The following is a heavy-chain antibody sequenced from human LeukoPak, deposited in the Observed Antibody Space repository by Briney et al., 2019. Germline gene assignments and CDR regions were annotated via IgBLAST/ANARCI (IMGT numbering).Heavy chain of an antibody. CDR2: IWYDGSNK. CDR3: ARARDRGVINSFFDY. Sequence: GGSLRLSCAASGFTFSSYGMHWVRQAPGKGLEWVAVIWYDGSNKYYADSVKGRFTISRDNSKNTLCLQMNSLRAEDTAVYYCARARDRGVINSFFDYWGQGTLVTVSS. V-gene: IGHV3-33*01. J-gene: IGHJ4*02. CDR1: GFTFSSYG. D-gene: IGHD3-10*01.